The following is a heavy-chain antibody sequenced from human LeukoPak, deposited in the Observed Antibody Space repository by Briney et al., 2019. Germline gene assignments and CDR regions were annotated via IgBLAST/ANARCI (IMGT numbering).Heavy chain of an antibody. CDR2: ISYDGSNK. Sequence: GGSLRLSCAASGFTFSSYGMHWVRQAPGKGLEWVAVISYDGSNKYYADSVKGRFTISRDNSKNTLYLQMNSLRAEDTAVYYCARAGGSGSYYNVWGQGTLVTVSS. V-gene: IGHV3-30*03. D-gene: IGHD3-10*01. CDR1: GFTFSSYG. J-gene: IGHJ4*02. CDR3: ARAGGSGSYYNV.